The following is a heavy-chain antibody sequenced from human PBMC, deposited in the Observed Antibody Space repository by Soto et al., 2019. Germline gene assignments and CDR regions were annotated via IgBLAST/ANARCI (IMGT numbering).Heavy chain of an antibody. J-gene: IGHJ4*02. CDR1: GYTFTGYY. D-gene: IGHD6-6*01. Sequence: GASVKVSCKASGYTFTGYYMHWVRQAPGQGLEWMGWINPNSGGTNYAQKYQGWVTMTRDTSISTAYMELSKLRSDDTAVYYCARWSGDSSSPDHYFDYWGQGTLVTVSS. V-gene: IGHV1-2*04. CDR2: INPNSGGT. CDR3: ARWSGDSSSPDHYFDY.